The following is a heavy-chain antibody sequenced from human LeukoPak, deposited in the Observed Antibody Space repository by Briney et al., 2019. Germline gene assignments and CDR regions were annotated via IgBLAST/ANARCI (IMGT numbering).Heavy chain of an antibody. D-gene: IGHD5-18*01. CDR2: INPNSGGT. CDR3: AVTAPRSMSHYYMDV. Sequence: GASVKVSCKVSGYTLTELSMHWVRQAPGQGLEWMGWINPNSGGTNYAQKFQGRVTMTRDTSISTAYMELSRLRSDDTAVYYCAVTAPRSMSHYYMDVWGKGTTVTVSS. J-gene: IGHJ6*03. CDR1: GYTLTELS. V-gene: IGHV1-2*02.